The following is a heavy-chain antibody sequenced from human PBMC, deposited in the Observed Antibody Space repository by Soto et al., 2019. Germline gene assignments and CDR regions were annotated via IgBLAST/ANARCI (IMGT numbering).Heavy chain of an antibody. Sequence: EVQLLESGGGLVQPGGSLRLSCAASGFTFSSYAMSWVRQAPGKGLEWVSAISGSGGSTYYADSVKGRFTISRDNSKNTLYLQMNSLRAEDMAVYYCAKLNALRYFDWLSNYFDYWGQGTLVTVSS. V-gene: IGHV3-23*01. D-gene: IGHD3-9*01. J-gene: IGHJ4*02. CDR2: ISGSGGST. CDR1: GFTFSSYA. CDR3: AKLNALRYFDWLSNYFDY.